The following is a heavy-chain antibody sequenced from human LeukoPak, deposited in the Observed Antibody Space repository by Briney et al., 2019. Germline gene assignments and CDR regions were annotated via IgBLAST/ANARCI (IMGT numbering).Heavy chain of an antibody. CDR1: GGSISSGDYY. V-gene: IGHV4-30-4*01. J-gene: IGHJ3*02. D-gene: IGHD3-22*01. Sequence: SQTLSLTCTVSGGSISSGDYYWSWIRQPPGKGLEWIGYIYYSGSTYYNPSLKSRVTISVDTSKNQFSLKLSSVTAADTAVYYCARGYYYDSSGYYPNDAFDIWGQGTKVTVSS. CDR3: ARGYYYDSSGYYPNDAFDI. CDR2: IYYSGST.